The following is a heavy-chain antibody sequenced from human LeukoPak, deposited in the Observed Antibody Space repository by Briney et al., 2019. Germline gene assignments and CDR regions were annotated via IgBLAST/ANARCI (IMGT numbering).Heavy chain of an antibody. J-gene: IGHJ5*02. V-gene: IGHV1-69*13. CDR3: ARLTSGYDWWLDP. CDR1: GGTFSSYA. Sequence: ASVKVSCKASGGTFSSYAISWVRQAPGQGLEWMGGIIPIFGTANYAQKFQGRVTITADESTSTAYMELSSLRSEDTAVYYCARLTSGYDWWLDPWGQGTLVTVSS. CDR2: IIPIFGTA. D-gene: IGHD5-12*01.